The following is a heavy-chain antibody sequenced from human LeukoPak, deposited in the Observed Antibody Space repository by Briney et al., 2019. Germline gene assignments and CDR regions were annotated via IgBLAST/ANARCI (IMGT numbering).Heavy chain of an antibody. J-gene: IGHJ4*02. CDR3: ARDQMEWLRFEGLV. D-gene: IGHD5-12*01. V-gene: IGHV3-7*01. Sequence: GGSLRLSCAASGFTFSSYWMSWVRQAPGKGLEWVANIKQDGSEKYYVDSVKGRFTISRDNAKNSLYLQMNSLRAEDTAVYYCARDQMEWLRFEGLVWGQGTLVTVSS. CDR2: IKQDGSEK. CDR1: GFTFSSYW.